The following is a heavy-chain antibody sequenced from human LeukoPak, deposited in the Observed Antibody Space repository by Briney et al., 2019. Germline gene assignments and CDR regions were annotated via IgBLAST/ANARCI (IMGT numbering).Heavy chain of an antibody. V-gene: IGHV3-21*01. CDR2: ISSSSSYI. D-gene: IGHD1-26*01. CDR1: GFTFSSYS. J-gene: IGHJ4*02. Sequence: GGSLRLSCAASGFTFSSYSMNWVRQAPGKGLEWVSSISSSSSYIYYADSVKGRFTISRDNAKNSLYLQMNSLRVEDTAVYYCVREAAATLFDYWGQGTLVTVSS. CDR3: VREAAATLFDY.